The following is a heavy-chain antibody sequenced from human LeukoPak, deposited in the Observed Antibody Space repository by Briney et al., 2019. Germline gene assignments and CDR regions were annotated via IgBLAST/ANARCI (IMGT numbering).Heavy chain of an antibody. CDR2: FYETLKT. CDR1: GFTFSSYE. V-gene: IGHV3-23*01. Sequence: GGSLRLSCAASGFTFSSYEMNWVRQAPGKGLEGVSPFYETLKTDYSDSGKGRFTISRDTSNNMLYLQMNSLRTEDTAIYYCAKRGAGSGGLHYWGQGTLVTVSS. D-gene: IGHD6-19*01. J-gene: IGHJ4*02. CDR3: AKRGAGSGGLHY.